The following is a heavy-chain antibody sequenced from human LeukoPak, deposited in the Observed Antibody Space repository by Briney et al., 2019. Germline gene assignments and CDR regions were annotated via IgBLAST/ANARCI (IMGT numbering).Heavy chain of an antibody. J-gene: IGHJ6*03. D-gene: IGHD2-2*01. CDR1: GFTFSSYS. CDR3: ARDRPGTAAHLYYYYMDV. CDR2: ISSSSSYI. Sequence: GGSLRLSCAASGFTFSSYSMNWVRQAPGKGLEWVSSISSSSSYIYYADSVKGRFTISRDNAKNSLYLQMNSLRAEDTAVYYCARDRPGTAAHLYYYYMDVWGKGTTVTVSS. V-gene: IGHV3-21*01.